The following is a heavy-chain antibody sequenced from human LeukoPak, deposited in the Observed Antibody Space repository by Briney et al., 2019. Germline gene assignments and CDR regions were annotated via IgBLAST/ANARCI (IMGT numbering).Heavy chain of an antibody. D-gene: IGHD6-13*01. CDR1: GFTFSNYA. V-gene: IGHV3-23*01. CDR3: AKDVEGYSSSWFHFDY. J-gene: IGHJ4*02. Sequence: GGSLRLSCSASGFTFSNYAMSWVRQAPGKGLEWVSAFSGSGGSTYYADSVKGRFTISTGNSKNTLYLQMNSLRAEDTAVYYCAKDVEGYSSSWFHFDYWGQGTLVTVSS. CDR2: FSGSGGST.